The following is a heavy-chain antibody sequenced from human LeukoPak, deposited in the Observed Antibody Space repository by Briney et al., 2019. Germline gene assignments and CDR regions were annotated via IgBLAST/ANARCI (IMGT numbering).Heavy chain of an antibody. CDR2: IYYSGST. CDR3: ARTPIVVVTDYWYFDL. D-gene: IGHD2-21*02. V-gene: IGHV4-30-4*08. J-gene: IGHJ2*01. CDR1: GGSISSGDYY. Sequence: SETLSLTCTVSGGSISSGDYYWSWIRQPPGKGLEWIGYIYYSGSTYYNPSLKRRVTISVDTSKNQFSLKLSSVTAADTAVYYSARTPIVVVTDYWYFDLWGRGTLVTVSS.